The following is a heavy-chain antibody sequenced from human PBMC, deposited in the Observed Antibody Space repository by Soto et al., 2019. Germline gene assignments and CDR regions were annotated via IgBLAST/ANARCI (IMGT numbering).Heavy chain of an antibody. J-gene: IGHJ5*02. CDR2: ISAYNGNT. D-gene: IGHD2-15*01. CDR1: GYTFTSYG. CDR3: ARELELYCSGGSCYSAS. V-gene: IGHV1-18*01. Sequence: QVQLVQSGAEVKKPGASVKVSCKASGYTFTSYGISWVRQAPGQGLEWMGWISAYNGNTNYAQKLQGRVTMNTDTTPSTAYMELRSLRSDDTAVYYCARELELYCSGGSCYSASWGQGTLVTVSS.